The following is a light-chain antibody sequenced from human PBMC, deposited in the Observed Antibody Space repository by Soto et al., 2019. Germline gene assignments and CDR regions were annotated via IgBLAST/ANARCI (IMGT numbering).Light chain of an antibody. J-gene: IGLJ1*01. Sequence: QSALTQPASVSGSPGQSITISCTGTSSDVGRYNYVSWYQQHPGKAPKLMIYEVSNRPSGVSNRFSGSKSGNTASLTISGLQAEDEADYYCSSYTSSSTLYVFGTGTQLTVL. CDR1: SSDVGRYNY. CDR2: EVS. CDR3: SSYTSSSTLYV. V-gene: IGLV2-14*01.